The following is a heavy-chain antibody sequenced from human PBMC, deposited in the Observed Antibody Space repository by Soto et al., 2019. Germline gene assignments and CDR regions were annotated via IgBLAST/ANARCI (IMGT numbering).Heavy chain of an antibody. J-gene: IGHJ4*02. CDR1: GYSISSGYY. D-gene: IGHD3-9*01. CDR3: ARLLSNFDWSSY. CDR2: IYHSGST. Sequence: SETLSLTCAVSGYSISSGYYWGWIRQPPGKGLEWIGSIYHSGSTYYNPSLKSRVTISVDTSKNQFSLKLSSVTAADTAVYYCARLLSNFDWSSYWGQRTLVTVSS. V-gene: IGHV4-38-2*01.